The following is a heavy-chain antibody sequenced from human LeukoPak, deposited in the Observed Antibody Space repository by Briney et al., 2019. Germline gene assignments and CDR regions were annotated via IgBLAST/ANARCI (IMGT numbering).Heavy chain of an antibody. J-gene: IGHJ4*02. CDR3: ARGRNYFPIDY. Sequence: GGSLRLSCAASGFTVNSNYMSWVRQAPGKGLEWVSVIYSGGDTYYAGSVKGRFTISRDNSRNTLYLQMNSLRAEDTAVYYCARGRNYFPIDYWGQGTLVTVSS. D-gene: IGHD3-9*01. CDR2: IYSGGDT. CDR1: GFTVNSNY. V-gene: IGHV3-53*01.